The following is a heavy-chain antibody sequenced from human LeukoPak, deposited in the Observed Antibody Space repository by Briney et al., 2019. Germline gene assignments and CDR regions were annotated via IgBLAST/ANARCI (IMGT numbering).Heavy chain of an antibody. CDR1: GYTFTSYY. CDR2: INPSGGST. V-gene: IGHV1-46*01. CDR3: ARDSSSWYFSLDYYYYYMDV. J-gene: IGHJ6*03. Sequence: ASVKVSCKASGYTFTSYYMHWVRQAPGQGREWMGIINPSGGSTSYAQKFQGRVTMTRDMSTSTVYMELSSLRSEDTAVYYCARDSSSWYFSLDYYYYYMDVWGKGTTVTVSS. D-gene: IGHD6-13*01.